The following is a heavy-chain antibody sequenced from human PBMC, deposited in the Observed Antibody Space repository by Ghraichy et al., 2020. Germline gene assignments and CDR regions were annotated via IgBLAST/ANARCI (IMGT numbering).Heavy chain of an antibody. CDR2: IGTAGDP. CDR3: ARAYRTDGEMDV. V-gene: IGHV3-13*05. J-gene: IGHJ6*04. CDR1: GFTFSSYD. D-gene: IGHD1-1*01. Sequence: GESLNISCAASGFTFSSYDMHWVRQATGKGLEWVSAIGTAGDPYYPGSVKGRFTISRENAKNSLYLQMNSLRAGDTAVYYCARAYRTDGEMDVWGKGTTVTVSS.